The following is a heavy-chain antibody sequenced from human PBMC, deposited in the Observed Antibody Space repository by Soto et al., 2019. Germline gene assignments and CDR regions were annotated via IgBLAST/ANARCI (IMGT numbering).Heavy chain of an antibody. D-gene: IGHD4-4*01. J-gene: IGHJ4*02. Sequence: GGSLRLSCAASGFSFSSFVMNWVRQAPGKGLEWVSSVSATGATTYSADSVKGRFTISRDNSKNTLFLQMTNLRADDTGVYFCAKQSYSNSLDYWGQGTVVTVSS. CDR2: VSATGATT. CDR1: GFSFSSFV. CDR3: AKQSYSNSLDY. V-gene: IGHV3-23*01.